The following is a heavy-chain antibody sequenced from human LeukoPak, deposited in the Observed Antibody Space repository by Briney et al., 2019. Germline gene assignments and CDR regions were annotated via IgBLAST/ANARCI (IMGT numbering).Heavy chain of an antibody. CDR3: ARSPTTMVRGVIIDY. Sequence: GASVKVSCKASGYTFTSDYMHWVRQAPGQGLEWMGIINPSGGSTSYAQKFQGRVTMTRDTSTSTVYMELSSLRSEDTAVYYCARSPTTMVRGVIIDYWGQGTLVTVSS. V-gene: IGHV1-46*01. J-gene: IGHJ4*02. CDR1: GYTFTSDY. D-gene: IGHD3-10*01. CDR2: INPSGGST.